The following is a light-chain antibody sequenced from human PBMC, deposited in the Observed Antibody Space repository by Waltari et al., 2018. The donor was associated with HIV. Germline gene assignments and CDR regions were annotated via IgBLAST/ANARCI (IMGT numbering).Light chain of an antibody. Sequence: DIQMTQSPSTLSASVGDRVTITCRASQSIGRWLAWFQQKPGKAPKHLIYEASTLERGVPSRFSGSGSGTEFTLTISSLQPDDFATYHCQQYNGPYTFGQGTKLEIK. J-gene: IGKJ2*01. CDR2: EAS. CDR3: QQYNGPYT. CDR1: QSIGRW. V-gene: IGKV1-5*03.